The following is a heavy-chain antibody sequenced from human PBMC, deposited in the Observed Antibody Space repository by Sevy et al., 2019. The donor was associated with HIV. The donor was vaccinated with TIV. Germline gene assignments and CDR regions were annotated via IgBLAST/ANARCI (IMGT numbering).Heavy chain of an antibody. CDR1: GGSFSGYY. Sequence: SETLSLTCAVYGGSFSGYYWSWIRQPPGKGLEWIGEINHSGSTNYNPSLKNRVTISVDTSKNQFSLKLSSVTAADTAVYYCASRDCTNGVCYKGGYGWFDPWGQGTLVTVSS. CDR2: INHSGST. V-gene: IGHV4-34*01. D-gene: IGHD2-8*01. CDR3: ASRDCTNGVCYKGGYGWFDP. J-gene: IGHJ5*02.